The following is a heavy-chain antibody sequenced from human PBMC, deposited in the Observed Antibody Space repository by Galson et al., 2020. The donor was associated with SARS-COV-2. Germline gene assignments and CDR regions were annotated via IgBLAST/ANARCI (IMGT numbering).Heavy chain of an antibody. CDR1: GGSISSGSYY. J-gene: IGHJ3*02. V-gene: IGHV4-61*02. D-gene: IGHD3-22*01. Sequence: SETLSLTCTVSGGSISSGSYYWSWIRQPAGKGLEWIGRIHTTGSTNYNPSLKSRVTISVDTSRNQFSLSLSAVTAADTAVDYWARSNDSSGNAFDIWGQGTMVTVSS. CDR3: ARSNDSSGNAFDI. CDR2: IHTTGST.